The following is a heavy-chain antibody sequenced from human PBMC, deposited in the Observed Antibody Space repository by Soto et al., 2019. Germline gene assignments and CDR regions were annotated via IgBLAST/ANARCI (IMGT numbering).Heavy chain of an antibody. Sequence: GGSLRLSCAASGFTFSSCGMHWVRQAPGKGLEWVAVIWYDGSNKYYADSVKGRFTISRDNSKNTLYLQMNSLRAEDTAVYYCAKEAAAGLIRNWFDPWGQGTLVTVSS. V-gene: IGHV3-33*06. D-gene: IGHD6-13*01. CDR3: AKEAAAGLIRNWFDP. CDR1: GFTFSSCG. J-gene: IGHJ5*02. CDR2: IWYDGSNK.